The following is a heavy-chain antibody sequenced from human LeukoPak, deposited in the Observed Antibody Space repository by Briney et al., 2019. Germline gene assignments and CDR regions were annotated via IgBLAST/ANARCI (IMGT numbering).Heavy chain of an antibody. V-gene: IGHV1-69*13. CDR2: IIPIFGTA. CDR3: ARALIAAAPGWFGR. J-gene: IGHJ5*02. D-gene: IGHD6-13*01. CDR1: GGTFSSYA. Sequence: GASVKVSCKASGGTFSSYAISWVRQAPGQGLEWMGGIIPIFGTANYAQKFQGRVTITADESTSTAYVELSSLRSEDTAVYYCARALIAAAPGWFGRWGQGTLVTVSS.